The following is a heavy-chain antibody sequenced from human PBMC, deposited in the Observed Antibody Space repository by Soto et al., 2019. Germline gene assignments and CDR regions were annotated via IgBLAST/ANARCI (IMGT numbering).Heavy chain of an antibody. Sequence: GSLRLSCAASGFTFSNAWMNWVRQAPGKGLEWVGRIKSKTDGGTTDYAAPVKGRFTISRDDSKNTLYLQMNSLKTEDTAVYYCTTVSVGLLWFGELLGLDYWGQGTLVTVSP. CDR1: GFTFSNAW. V-gene: IGHV3-15*07. CDR3: TTVSVGLLWFGELLGLDY. J-gene: IGHJ4*02. CDR2: IKSKTDGGTT. D-gene: IGHD3-10*01.